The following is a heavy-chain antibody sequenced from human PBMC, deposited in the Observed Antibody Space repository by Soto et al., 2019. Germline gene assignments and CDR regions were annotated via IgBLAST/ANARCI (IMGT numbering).Heavy chain of an antibody. Sequence: SETLSLTCTVSGGSISSGGYYWSWIRQHPGKGLEWIGYIYYSGSTYYNPSLKSRVTISVDTSKNQFSLKLSSVTAADTAVYYCAREGVGNQARVRDAFDIWGQGTMVTVSS. CDR1: GGSISSGGYY. D-gene: IGHD3-10*01. V-gene: IGHV4-31*03. CDR2: IYYSGST. J-gene: IGHJ3*02. CDR3: AREGVGNQARVRDAFDI.